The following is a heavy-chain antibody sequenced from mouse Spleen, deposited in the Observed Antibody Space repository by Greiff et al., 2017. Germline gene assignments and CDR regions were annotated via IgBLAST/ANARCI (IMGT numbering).Heavy chain of an antibody. V-gene: IGHV1-4*01. D-gene: IGHD2-12*01. CDR3: ARRYSHWYFDV. J-gene: IGHJ1*01. CDR1: GYTFTSYT. CDR2: INPSSGYT. Sequence: VKLLESGAELARPGASVKMSCKASGYTFTSYTMHWVKQRPGQGLEWIGYINPSSGYTKYNQKFKDKATLTADKSSSTAYMQLSSLTSEDSAVYYCARRYSHWYFDVWGAGTTVTVSS.